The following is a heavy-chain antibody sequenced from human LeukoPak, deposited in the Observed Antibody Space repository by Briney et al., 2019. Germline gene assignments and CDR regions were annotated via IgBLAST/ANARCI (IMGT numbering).Heavy chain of an antibody. CDR1: GYSINSAYY. J-gene: IGHJ4*02. CDR3: ASVRGSYYVEFDY. V-gene: IGHV4-38-2*02. CDR2: MYHSGST. Sequence: PSETLSLTCTVSGYSINSAYYWGWIRQPPGKGLEWIGSMYHSGSTYYNPSLKSRVTISVDASKNQFSLKLSSVTAADTAVYYCASVRGSYYVEFDYWGQGTLVTVSS. D-gene: IGHD1-26*01.